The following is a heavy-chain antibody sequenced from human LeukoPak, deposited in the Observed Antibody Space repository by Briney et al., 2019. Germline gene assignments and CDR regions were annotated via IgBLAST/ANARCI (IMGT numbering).Heavy chain of an antibody. Sequence: GGSLRLSCAASGFTFSNYNMNWVRQAPGKGLEWVSYISSSSSTIRYAESVKGRFTISRDNARNSLYLQMNSLRAEDTAVYYCARDFLEDDYWRQPTLVTVPS. CDR1: GFTFSNYN. CDR3: ARDFLEDDY. D-gene: IGHD3-3*01. V-gene: IGHV3-48*01. J-gene: IGHJ4*02. CDR2: ISSSSSTI.